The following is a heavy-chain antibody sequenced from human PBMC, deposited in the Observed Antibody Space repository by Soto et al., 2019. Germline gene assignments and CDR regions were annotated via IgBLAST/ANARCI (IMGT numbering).Heavy chain of an antibody. J-gene: IGHJ4*02. CDR1: GGSISSYY. Sequence: SETLSLTFTVSGGSISSYYWSWIRQPPGKGLEWIGYIYYSGSTNYNPSLKSRVTISVDTSKNQFSLKLSSVTAADTAVYYCARHDDPYQLPNGFDYWGQGTLVTVSS. V-gene: IGHV4-59*08. CDR3: ARHDDPYQLPNGFDY. CDR2: IYYSGST. D-gene: IGHD2-2*01.